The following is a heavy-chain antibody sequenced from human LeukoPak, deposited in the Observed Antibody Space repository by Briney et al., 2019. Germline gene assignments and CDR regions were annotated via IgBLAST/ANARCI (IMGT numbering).Heavy chain of an antibody. D-gene: IGHD3-22*01. CDR3: ARVGRYYYDSSGYYIFDY. CDR2: ISSSSSYI. Sequence: GGSLRLSCAASGFTFSSYSMNWVRQGPGKGLEWVSSISSSSSYIYYADSVKGRFTISRDNAKNSLYLQMNSLRAEDTAVYYCARVGRYYYDSSGYYIFDYWGQGTLVTVSS. CDR1: GFTFSSYS. J-gene: IGHJ4*02. V-gene: IGHV3-21*01.